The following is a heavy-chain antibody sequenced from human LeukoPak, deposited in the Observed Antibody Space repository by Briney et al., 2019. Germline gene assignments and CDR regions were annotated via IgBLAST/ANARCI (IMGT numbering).Heavy chain of an antibody. D-gene: IGHD5-18*01. CDR1: GFTIGNRA. CDR3: ARRGCNYGQFDL. Sequence: GGSLRLSCAASGFTIGNRAMGWFRQASGKGLEWVSLNIGSGGTTYYAGSVKGRFTVFRDTSRNTLHLQMNNLRAEDTALYYCARRGCNYGQFDLWGPGTLVTVSS. J-gene: IGHJ4*02. V-gene: IGHV3-23*01. CDR2: NIGSGGTT.